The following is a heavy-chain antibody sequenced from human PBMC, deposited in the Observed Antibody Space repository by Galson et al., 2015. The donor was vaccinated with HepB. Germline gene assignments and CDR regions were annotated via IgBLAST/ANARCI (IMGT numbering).Heavy chain of an antibody. D-gene: IGHD6-19*01. CDR3: ARAKNSGWYNWFDP. CDR1: GFTFSSYS. J-gene: IGHJ5*02. CDR2: ISSSSSYI. Sequence: SLRLSCAASGFTFSSYSMNWVRQAPGKGLEWVSSISSSSSYIYYADSVKGRFTISRDNAKNSLYPQMNSLRAEDTAVYYCARAKNSGWYNWFDPWGQGTLVTVSS. V-gene: IGHV3-21*01.